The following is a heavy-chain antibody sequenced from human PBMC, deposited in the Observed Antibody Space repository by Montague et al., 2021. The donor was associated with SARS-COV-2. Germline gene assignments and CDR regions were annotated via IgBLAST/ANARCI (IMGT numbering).Heavy chain of an antibody. V-gene: IGHV4-59*08. D-gene: IGHD5-12*01. J-gene: IGHJ4*02. CDR3: ARSHDDTGYFLEDF. Sequence: SETLSLTCTVSGGSLNSCYWSWIRPTPGKGLEWSGNMSYSGCTNYSPSLTSRLPMPADMSKSQFSLELRSVTVADTAVYYCARSHDDTGYFLEDFWGQGAL. CDR1: GGSLNSCY. CDR2: MSYSGCT.